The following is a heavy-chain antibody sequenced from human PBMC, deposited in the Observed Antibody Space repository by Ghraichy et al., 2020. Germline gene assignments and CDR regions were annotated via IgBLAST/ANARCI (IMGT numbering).Heavy chain of an antibody. CDR3: AKQDRYEIDY. D-gene: IGHD2-15*01. CDR1: GFTFSSYA. Sequence: SCAASGFTFSSYAMNWVRQAPGKGLEWVSSISGSGGSTYYADSVKGRFTISRDNSKNTLYLQMNSLRGEDTAVFYCAKQDRYEIDYWGQGTLVTVSS. J-gene: IGHJ4*02. V-gene: IGHV3-23*01. CDR2: ISGSGGST.